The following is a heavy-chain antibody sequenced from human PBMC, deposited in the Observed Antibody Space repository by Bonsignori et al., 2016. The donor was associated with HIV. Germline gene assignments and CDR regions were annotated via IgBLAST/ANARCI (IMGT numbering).Heavy chain of an antibody. D-gene: IGHD3-9*01. CDR3: AADRNYDILTGYYTFDY. Sequence: SVKVSCKASGFSFTRSAMQWVRQARGQRLEWIGWIVVGSGNTNYAQKFQKRVTITRDMSTSTAYMELSSLRSEDTAVYYCAADRNYDILTGYYTFDYWGQGTLVTVSS. CDR1: GFSFTRSA. V-gene: IGHV1-58*02. CDR2: IVVGSGNT. J-gene: IGHJ4*02.